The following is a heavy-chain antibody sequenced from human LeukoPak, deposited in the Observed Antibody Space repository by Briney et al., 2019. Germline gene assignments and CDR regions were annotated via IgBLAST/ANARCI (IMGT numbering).Heavy chain of an antibody. V-gene: IGHV4-39*01. CDR3: ATTVRVVVTYFDY. D-gene: IGHD2-15*01. CDR2: IYYSGST. CDR1: GGSISSSSYY. Sequence: PSETLSLTCTVPGGSISSSSYYWGWIRQPPGKGLEWIGSIYYSGSTYYNPSLKSRVTISVDTSKNQFSLKLSSVTAADTAVYYCATTVRVVVTYFDYWGQGTLVTVSS. J-gene: IGHJ4*02.